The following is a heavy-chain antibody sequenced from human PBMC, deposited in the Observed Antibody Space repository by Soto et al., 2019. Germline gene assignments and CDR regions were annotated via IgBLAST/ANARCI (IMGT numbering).Heavy chain of an antibody. Sequence: SETLSLTCTVSGGSISSGGYYWSWIRQHPGKGLVWIGYIYYSGSTYYNPSLKSRVTISVDTSKNQFSLKLSSVTAADTAVYYCARANYDILTGYPTPYFDFWGQGTLVTVSS. D-gene: IGHD3-9*01. V-gene: IGHV4-31*03. CDR1: GGSISSGGYY. J-gene: IGHJ4*02. CDR2: IYYSGST. CDR3: ARANYDILTGYPTPYFDF.